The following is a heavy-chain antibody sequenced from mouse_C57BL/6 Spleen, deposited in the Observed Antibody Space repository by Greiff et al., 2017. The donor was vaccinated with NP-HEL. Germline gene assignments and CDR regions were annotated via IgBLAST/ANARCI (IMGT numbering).Heavy chain of an antibody. J-gene: IGHJ3*01. V-gene: IGHV1-22*01. CDR2: INPNNGGT. Sequence: VQLKESGPELVKPGASVKMSCKASGYTFTDYNMHWVKQSHGKSLEWIGYINPNNGGTSYNQKFKGKATLTVNKSSSTAYMELRSLTSEDSAVYYCATGGGSSPWFAYWGQGTLVTVSA. D-gene: IGHD1-1*01. CDR1: GYTFTDYN. CDR3: ATGGGSSPWFAY.